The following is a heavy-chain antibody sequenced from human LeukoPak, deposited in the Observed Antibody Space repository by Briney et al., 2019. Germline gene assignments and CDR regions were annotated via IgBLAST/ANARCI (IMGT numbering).Heavy chain of an antibody. V-gene: IGHV3-21*03. J-gene: IGHJ4*02. CDR1: GFTFSAYS. CDR3: TREGLRELDY. Sequence: GGSLRLSCAASGFTFSAYSMSWVRQAPGKGLEWVSSINRGSNHIYYADAVKGRFTISRDNAKNSLYLQMNSLRAEDTAVYYCTREGLRELDYWGQGTLVTVSS. CDR2: INRGSNHI. D-gene: IGHD1-26*01.